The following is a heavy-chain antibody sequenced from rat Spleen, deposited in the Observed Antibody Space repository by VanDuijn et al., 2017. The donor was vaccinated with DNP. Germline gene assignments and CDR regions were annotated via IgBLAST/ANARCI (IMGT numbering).Heavy chain of an antibody. CDR2: IIYDGSST. CDR3: ARHRFTRLDSYWYFDF. D-gene: IGHD1-4*01. CDR1: GFTFSDYA. V-gene: IGHV5-17*01. J-gene: IGHJ1*01. Sequence: EVQLVESGGGLVQPGNSLKLSCAASGFTFSDYAMAWVRQSPKKGLEWVATIIYDGSSTYYRDSVKGRFTISRDDAKSTLYLQMDSLRSEDTATYYCARHRFTRLDSYWYFDFWGPGTMVTVSS.